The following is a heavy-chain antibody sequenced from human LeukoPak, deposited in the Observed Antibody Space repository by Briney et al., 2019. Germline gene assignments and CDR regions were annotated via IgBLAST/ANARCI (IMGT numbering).Heavy chain of an antibody. D-gene: IGHD3-22*01. CDR2: IHYTGST. Sequence: SETLSLTCTVSGGSISSSSYPWGWIRQPPGKGLEWIGSIHYTGSTSYNPSLKSRVTISVDTSKNQFSLKLSSVTAADTAVYYCARGGYYPYYFDYWGQGTLVTVSS. V-gene: IGHV4-39*07. J-gene: IGHJ4*02. CDR1: GGSISSSSYP. CDR3: ARGGYYPYYFDY.